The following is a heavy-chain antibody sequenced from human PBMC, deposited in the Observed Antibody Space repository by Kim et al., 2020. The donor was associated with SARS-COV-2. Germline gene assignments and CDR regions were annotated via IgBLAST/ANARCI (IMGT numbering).Heavy chain of an antibody. V-gene: IGHV4-34*01. CDR3: ARGGYQLLYYYYGMDV. J-gene: IGHJ6*02. CDR1: GGSFSGYH. Sequence: SETLSLTCAVYGGSFSGYHWSWIRQPPGKGLEWIGEINHSGSTNYNPSLKSRVTISVDTSKNQFSLKLSSVTAADTAVYYCARGGYQLLYYYYGMDVWGQGTTVTVSS. CDR2: INHSGST. D-gene: IGHD2-2*01.